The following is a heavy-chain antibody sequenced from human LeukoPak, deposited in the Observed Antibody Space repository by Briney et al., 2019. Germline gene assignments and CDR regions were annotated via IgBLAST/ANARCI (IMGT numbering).Heavy chain of an antibody. CDR2: INHSGST. D-gene: IGHD3-16*01. Sequence: PSETLSLTCAVYGESFSGYYWSWIRQSPRKGLEWIGDINHSGSTSYNPSLKSRGTIAVDTSTNQFSPSLSSVTAADTAVYDCARGIWPDYRVNSWGQGTLVTVSS. CDR3: ARGIWPDYRVNS. J-gene: IGHJ4*02. V-gene: IGHV4-34*01. CDR1: GESFSGYY.